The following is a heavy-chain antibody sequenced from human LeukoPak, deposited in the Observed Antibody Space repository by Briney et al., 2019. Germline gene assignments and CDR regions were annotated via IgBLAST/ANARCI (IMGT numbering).Heavy chain of an antibody. CDR1: GFTFSSYS. CDR3: AREWLSFGY. D-gene: IGHD5-12*01. V-gene: IGHV3-48*01. CDR2: ISSSSTI. Sequence: GGSLRLSCAASGFTFSSYSMNWVRQAPGKGLEWVSYISSSSTIYYADSVKGRFTISRDNAKNSLYLQMNSLRAEDTAVYYCAREWLSFGYWGQGTLVTVSS. J-gene: IGHJ4*02.